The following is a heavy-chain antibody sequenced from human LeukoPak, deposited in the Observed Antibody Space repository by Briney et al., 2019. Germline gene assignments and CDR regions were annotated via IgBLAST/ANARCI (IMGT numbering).Heavy chain of an antibody. Sequence: GGSLRLSCATSGFTFSTFWMHWVRQAPGKGLVWVSRINHDGSSTNYADSVKGRFTISRDNAKNTLHLQMNSLRAEDTAVYYCARGVYYYGSGSYYYYYYMDVWGKGTTVTVSS. V-gene: IGHV3-74*01. CDR1: GFTFSTFW. CDR3: ARGVYYYGSGSYYYYYYMDV. J-gene: IGHJ6*03. CDR2: INHDGSST. D-gene: IGHD3-10*01.